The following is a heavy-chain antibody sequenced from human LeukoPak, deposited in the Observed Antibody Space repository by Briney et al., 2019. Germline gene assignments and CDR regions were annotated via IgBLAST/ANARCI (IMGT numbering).Heavy chain of an antibody. J-gene: IGHJ4*02. Sequence: GGSLRLSCAASGFTFSSYAMSWVRQAPGKGLEWVSAISGGGGSTYYADSVKGRFTISRDNSKNTLYLQMNSLRAEDTAVYYCAKVRGRGYYDSSGYYPFDYWGQGTLVTVSS. CDR3: AKVRGRGYYDSSGYYPFDY. CDR1: GFTFSSYA. D-gene: IGHD3-22*01. V-gene: IGHV3-23*01. CDR2: ISGGGGST.